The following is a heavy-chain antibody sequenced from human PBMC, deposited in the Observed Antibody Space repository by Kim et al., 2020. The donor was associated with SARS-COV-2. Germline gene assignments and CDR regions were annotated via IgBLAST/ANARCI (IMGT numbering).Heavy chain of an antibody. Sequence: GGSLRLSCAASGFTVSSNYMNWVRQAPGKGLEWVSVIYSGGDSTYYADSVKGRFTISRDNSKNTLYLQMNSLRAEDTAVYYCATAGISGTSASHYWGRGTLVTVSS. CDR3: ATAGISGTSASHY. CDR1: GFTVSSNY. CDR2: IYSGGDST. J-gene: IGHJ4*02. V-gene: IGHV3-53*01. D-gene: IGHD1-20*01.